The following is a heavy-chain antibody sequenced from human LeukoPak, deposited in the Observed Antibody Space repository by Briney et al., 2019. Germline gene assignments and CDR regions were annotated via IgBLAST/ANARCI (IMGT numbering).Heavy chain of an antibody. J-gene: IGHJ4*02. Sequence: PGGSLRLSCAASGFTVSSNYMSWVRQAPGKGLEWVSVIYSGGSTYYADSVKGRFTISRDNSKNTLYLQMNSLRAEDTAVYYCAREPNYYGSGNDYWGQGTLVTVSS. V-gene: IGHV3-53*01. D-gene: IGHD3-10*01. CDR3: AREPNYYGSGNDY. CDR2: IYSGGST. CDR1: GFTVSSNY.